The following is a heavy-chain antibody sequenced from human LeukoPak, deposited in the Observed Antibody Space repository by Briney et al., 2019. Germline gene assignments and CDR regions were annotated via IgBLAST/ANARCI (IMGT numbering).Heavy chain of an antibody. CDR2: IYYSGST. CDR3: ARYIPRGGIDY. CDR1: GGSISSYY. Sequence: SETLSLTCTVSGGSISSYYWSWIRQPPGKGLEWIGYIYYSGSTNYNPSLTSRVTISVDTSKNQFSLKLSSVTAADTAVYYCARYIPRGGIDYWGQGTLVTVSS. D-gene: IGHD3-10*01. V-gene: IGHV4-59*01. J-gene: IGHJ4*02.